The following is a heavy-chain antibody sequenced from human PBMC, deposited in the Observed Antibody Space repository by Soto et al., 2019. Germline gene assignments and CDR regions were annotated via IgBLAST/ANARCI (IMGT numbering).Heavy chain of an antibody. V-gene: IGHV1-3*01. D-gene: IGHD4-17*01. CDR2: INAGNGNT. Sequence: ASVKVSCKASGYTFTSYAMHWVRQAPGQRLEWMGWINAGNGNTKYSQKFQGRVTITRDTSASTAYMELSSLRSEDTAVYYCARTVGYYYGMDVGGQGTTVPVSS. CDR1: GYTFTSYA. CDR3: ARTVGYYYGMDV. J-gene: IGHJ6*02.